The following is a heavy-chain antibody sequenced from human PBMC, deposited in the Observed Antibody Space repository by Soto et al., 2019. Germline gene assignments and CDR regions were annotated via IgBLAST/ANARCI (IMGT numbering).Heavy chain of an antibody. CDR1: GYSLTELS. V-gene: IGHV1-24*01. D-gene: IGHD3-10*01. Sequence: ASVKVSFKVSGYSLTELSMHWVRQAPGKGLEWMGGFDPEDGETIYAQKFQGRVTMTEDTSTDTAYMELSSLRSEDTAVYYCATDYGSGSYDGGDAFDIWGQGTMVT. CDR2: FDPEDGET. J-gene: IGHJ3*02. CDR3: ATDYGSGSYDGGDAFDI.